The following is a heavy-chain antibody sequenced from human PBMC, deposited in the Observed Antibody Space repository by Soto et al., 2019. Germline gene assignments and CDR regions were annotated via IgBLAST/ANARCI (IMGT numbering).Heavy chain of an antibody. CDR2: ITGGGGGT. CDR1: GFSFSNYV. Sequence: EVQVLESGGGLVQPGGSLRLSCTASGFSFSNYVMTWVRQAPGKGLDWVSTITGGGGGTHYADSVKGRFTISRDNSKNTLYLLMTALRGDDTAVYFCAADVTFDFSSGHHLRYWGQGNLVTVSS. D-gene: IGHD3-3*01. J-gene: IGHJ4*02. CDR3: AADVTFDFSSGHHLRY. V-gene: IGHV3-23*01.